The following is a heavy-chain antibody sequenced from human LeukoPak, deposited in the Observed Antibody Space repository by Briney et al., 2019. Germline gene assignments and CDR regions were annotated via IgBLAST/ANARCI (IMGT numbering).Heavy chain of an antibody. CDR3: AREARDIVVVPAATRAYYFDY. Sequence: GGSLRLSCAASGFTFRSHAMSWVRRAPGRGLEWVSAIRGDGATMFYADSVKGRITVSRDNSKNTLYLQMNSLRAEDTAVYYCAREARDIVVVPAATRAYYFDYWGQGTLVTVSS. J-gene: IGHJ4*02. CDR1: GFTFRSHA. CDR2: IRGDGATM. V-gene: IGHV3-23*01. D-gene: IGHD2-2*01.